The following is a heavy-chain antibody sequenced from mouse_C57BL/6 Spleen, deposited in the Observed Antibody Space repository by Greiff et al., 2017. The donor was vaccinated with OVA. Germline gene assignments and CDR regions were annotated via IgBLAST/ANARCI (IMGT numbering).Heavy chain of an antibody. CDR1: GYTFTDYY. D-gene: IGHD2-4*01. CDR3: ANYDWFAY. CDR2: INPNNGGT. J-gene: IGHJ3*01. Sequence: VQLQQSGPELVKPGASVKISCKASGYTFTDYYMNWVKQSHGKSLEWIGDINPNNGGTSYNQKFKGKATLTVDKSSSTAYMELRSLTSEDSAVYYCANYDWFAYWGQGTLVTVSA. V-gene: IGHV1-26*01.